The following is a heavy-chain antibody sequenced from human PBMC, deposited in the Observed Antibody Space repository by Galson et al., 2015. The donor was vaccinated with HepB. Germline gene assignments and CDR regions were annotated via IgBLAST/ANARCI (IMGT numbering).Heavy chain of an antibody. CDR1: SSYA. V-gene: IGHV3-30-3*01. Sequence: SSYAMNWVRQAPGQGLEWVAVVSYDGDNDNYADSVKGRFSISRDNPKNTLYLQMNSLRGDDTAVYYCARDFVGSSHYYYYYYMDVWGKGTTVTVSS. D-gene: IGHD6-6*01. CDR3: ARDFVGSSHYYYYYYMDV. CDR2: VSYDGDND. J-gene: IGHJ6*03.